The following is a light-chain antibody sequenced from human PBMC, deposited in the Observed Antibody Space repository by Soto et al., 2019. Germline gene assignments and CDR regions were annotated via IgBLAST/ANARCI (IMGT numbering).Light chain of an antibody. CDR1: SGHSSYA. V-gene: IGLV4-69*01. CDR3: QTWGTGIVM. Sequence: LVLTQSPSASASLGASVKLTCTLSSGHSSYAIAWHQQKPEKGPRYLMKVSSDGSHSKGDGIPDRFSGSSSGAERFLTISSLQSEDEADYYCQTWGTGIVMFGGGTKVTVL. CDR2: VSSDGSH. J-gene: IGLJ3*02.